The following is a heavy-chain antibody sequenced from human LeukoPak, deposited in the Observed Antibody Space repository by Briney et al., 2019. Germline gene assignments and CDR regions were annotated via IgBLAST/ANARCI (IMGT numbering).Heavy chain of an antibody. D-gene: IGHD2-2*01. J-gene: IGHJ4*02. CDR2: IYYSGST. Sequence: SETLSLTCTVSGGSISSSSYYWGWIRQPPGKGLEWIGSIYYSGSTYYNPSLKSRVTISVDTSKNQFSLKLSSVTAADTAVYYCARHQWVPAAIPFDYWGQGTLVTVSS. CDR3: ARHQWVPAAIPFDY. CDR1: GGSISSSSYY. V-gene: IGHV4-39*01.